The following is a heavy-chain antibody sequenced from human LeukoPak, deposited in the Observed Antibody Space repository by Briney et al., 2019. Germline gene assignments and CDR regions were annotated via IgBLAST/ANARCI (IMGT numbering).Heavy chain of an antibody. J-gene: IGHJ4*02. CDR3: ARDLTDYYELDY. CDR1: GGTFSSYA. V-gene: IGHV1-69*13. Sequence: GASVKVSCKASGGTFSSYAISWVRQAPGQGLEWMGGIIPIFGTANYAQKFQGRVTITADESTSTAYMELSSLRSEDTAVYYCARDLTDYYELDYWGQGTLVTVSS. CDR2: IIPIFGTA. D-gene: IGHD3-22*01.